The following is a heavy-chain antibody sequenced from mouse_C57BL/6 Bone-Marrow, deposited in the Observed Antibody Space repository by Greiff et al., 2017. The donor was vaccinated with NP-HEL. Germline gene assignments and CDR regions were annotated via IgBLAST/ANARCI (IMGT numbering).Heavy chain of an antibody. CDR2: IYWDDDK. D-gene: IGHD4-1*01. V-gene: IGHV8-12*01. CDR3: ARSEELGPPFDY. CDR1: GFSLSTSGMG. Sequence: QVTLKECGPGILQSSQTLSLTCSFSGFSLSTSGMGVSWIRQPSGKGLEWLAHIYWDDDKRYNPSLKSRLTISKDTSRNQVFLKITSVDTADTATYYCARSEELGPPFDYWGQGTTLTVSS. J-gene: IGHJ2*01.